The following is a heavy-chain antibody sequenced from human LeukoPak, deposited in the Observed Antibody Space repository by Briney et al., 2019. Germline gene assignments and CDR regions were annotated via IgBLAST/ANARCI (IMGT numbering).Heavy chain of an antibody. CDR2: ISSSSSYI. V-gene: IGHV3-21*01. CDR3: ARRYGGYSYGPPFDY. D-gene: IGHD5-18*01. J-gene: IGHJ4*02. Sequence: GGSLRLSCAASGFTFSSYSMNWVRQAPGKGLEWVSSISSSSSYIYYADSVKGRLTISRDNAKNSLYLQMNSLRAEDTAVYYCARRYGGYSYGPPFDYWGQGTLVTVSS. CDR1: GFTFSSYS.